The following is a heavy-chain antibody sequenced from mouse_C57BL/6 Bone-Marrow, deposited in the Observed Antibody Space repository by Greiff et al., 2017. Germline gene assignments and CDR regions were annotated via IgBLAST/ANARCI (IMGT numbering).Heavy chain of an antibody. CDR1: GYTFTDYE. CDR3: TRHGGYYGSRWYFDV. D-gene: IGHD1-1*01. Sequence: VQLQQSGAELVRPGASVTLSCKASGYTFTDYEMHWVKQTPVHGLEWIGAIDPETGGTAYNQKFKGKAILTADKSSSTAYMELRSLTSEDSAVYYCTRHGGYYGSRWYFDVWGTGTTVTVSS. V-gene: IGHV1-15*01. CDR2: IDPETGGT. J-gene: IGHJ1*03.